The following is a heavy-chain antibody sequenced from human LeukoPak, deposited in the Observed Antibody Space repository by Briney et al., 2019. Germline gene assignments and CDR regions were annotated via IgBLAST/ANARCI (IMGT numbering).Heavy chain of an antibody. Sequence: SETLSLTCTVSGGSISSYYWSWIRQPPGKGLEWIGYIYYSGTTNYNPSLKSQVTISVDTSKNQFSLKLSSVTAADTAVYFCARSPTYDFWSGYYYFDPWGQGTLVTVSS. CDR2: IYYSGTT. V-gene: IGHV4-59*01. CDR1: GGSISSYY. CDR3: ARSPTYDFWSGYYYFDP. J-gene: IGHJ5*02. D-gene: IGHD3-3*01.